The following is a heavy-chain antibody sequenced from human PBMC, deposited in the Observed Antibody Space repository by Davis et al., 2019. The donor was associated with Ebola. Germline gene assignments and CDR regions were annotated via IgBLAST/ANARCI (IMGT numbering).Heavy chain of an antibody. Sequence: AASVKVSCKASGYTFTSYYMHWVRQAPGQGLEWMGIINPSGGSTSYAQKFQGRVTMTTDTSTETAYLELKNLRSDDTAIYYCARIYIPFSVVPTATYWYFDLWGRGTLVTVSS. V-gene: IGHV1-46*01. CDR3: ARIYIPFSVVPTATYWYFDL. CDR1: GYTFTSYY. CDR2: INPSGGST. D-gene: IGHD2-15*01. J-gene: IGHJ2*01.